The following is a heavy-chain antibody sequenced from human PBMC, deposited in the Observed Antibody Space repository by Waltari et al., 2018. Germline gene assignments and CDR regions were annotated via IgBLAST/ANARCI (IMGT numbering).Heavy chain of an antibody. CDR2: FDPEDGET. V-gene: IGHV1-24*01. Sequence: QVQLVQSGAEVKKPGASVKVSCKASGYTFTSYGISWVRQAPGKGLEWMGGFDPEDGETIYAQKFQGRVTMTEDTSTDTAYMELSSLRSEDTAVYYCATDSGSRGWFDPWGQGTLVTVSS. J-gene: IGHJ5*02. CDR1: GYTFTSYG. CDR3: ATDSGSRGWFDP. D-gene: IGHD6-25*01.